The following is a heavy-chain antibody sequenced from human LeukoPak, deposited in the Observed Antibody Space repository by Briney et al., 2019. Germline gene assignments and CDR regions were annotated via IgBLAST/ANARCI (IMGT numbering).Heavy chain of an antibody. V-gene: IGHV1-3*01. CDR3: ARGVGWNGHWFDP. CDR1: GYTFTSYA. Sequence: ASVKVSCKASGYTFTSYAMHWVRQAPGQRLEWMGWINAGNGNTKYSQKFQGRVTITRDTSASTAYMELSSLRSEDTAVYYCARGVGWNGHWFDPWGQGTLVTVSS. J-gene: IGHJ5*02. D-gene: IGHD1-1*01. CDR2: INAGNGNT.